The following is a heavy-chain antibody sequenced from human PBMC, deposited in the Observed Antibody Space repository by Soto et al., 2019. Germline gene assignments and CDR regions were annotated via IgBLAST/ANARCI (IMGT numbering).Heavy chain of an antibody. CDR3: ARSSGYDLKIDY. Sequence: SETLSLTCTVSGGSISSYYWSWIRQPPGKGLEWIGYIYYSGSTNYNPSLKSRVTISVDTSKNQFSLKLSSVTAADTAVYYCARSSGYDLKIDYWGQGTLVTVSS. CDR1: GGSISSYY. J-gene: IGHJ4*02. CDR2: IYYSGST. V-gene: IGHV4-59*01. D-gene: IGHD5-12*01.